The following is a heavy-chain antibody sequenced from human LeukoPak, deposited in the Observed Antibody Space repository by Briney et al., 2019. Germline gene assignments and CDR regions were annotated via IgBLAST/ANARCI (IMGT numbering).Heavy chain of an antibody. Sequence: AGGSLRLSCAASGFTFSSYAMSWVRQAPGKGLEWVSAISGSGGSTYYADSVKGRFTISRDNSKNTLYLQMNSLRAEDTAVYYCAKSGRTVSYYYYGMDVWGQGTTVTVSS. CDR1: GFTFSSYA. J-gene: IGHJ6*02. CDR3: AKSGRTVSYYYYGMDV. CDR2: ISGSGGST. V-gene: IGHV3-23*01.